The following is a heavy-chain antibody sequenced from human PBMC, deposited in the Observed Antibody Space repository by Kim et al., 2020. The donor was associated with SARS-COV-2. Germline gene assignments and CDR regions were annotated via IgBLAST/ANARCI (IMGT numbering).Heavy chain of an antibody. J-gene: IGHJ4*02. CDR1: GFIFRNFG. D-gene: IGHD3-10*01. CDR3: ARPSSSHFDF. V-gene: IGHV3-33*05. CDR2: ISNDGTTA. Sequence: GGSLRLSCAASGFIFRNFGMHWVRQAPGKGLEWVAFISNDGTTAIYADSVRDRFTISRDYSENKLYLQMDSLSAGDTAVYYCARPSSSHFDFWGQGTLVT.